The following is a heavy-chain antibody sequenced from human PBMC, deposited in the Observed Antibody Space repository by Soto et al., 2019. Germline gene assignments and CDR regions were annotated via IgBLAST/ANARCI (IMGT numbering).Heavy chain of an antibody. J-gene: IGHJ6*02. D-gene: IGHD3-10*01. CDR2: IWYDGSNK. V-gene: IGHV3-33*01. Sequence: QVQLVESGGGVVQPGRSLRLSCAASGFTFSSYGMHWVRQAPGKGLEWVAVIWYDGSNKYYVDFVKGRFTISRDNSKNTLYQQMNSLRAEDKDVYYCARAHNYFGSGSEGAPGAMDVWRQGNTVTVSS. CDR3: ARAHNYFGSGSEGAPGAMDV. CDR1: GFTFSSYG.